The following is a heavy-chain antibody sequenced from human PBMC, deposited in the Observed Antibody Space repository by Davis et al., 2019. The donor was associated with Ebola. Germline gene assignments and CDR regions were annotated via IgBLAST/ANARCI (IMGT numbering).Heavy chain of an antibody. CDR3: TRGEDYSTFGH. V-gene: IGHV3-74*01. CDR2: LNSGGTYT. CDR1: GFTLTSYW. D-gene: IGHD4-11*01. J-gene: IGHJ4*02. Sequence: PGGSLRLSCAASGFTLTSYWMHWVRQAPGKGLVWVSRLNSGGTYTDYADSVRGRFTISRDNAKNTLYLQMNSLRADDTALYFCTRGEDYSTFGHWGQGTLVTVSS.